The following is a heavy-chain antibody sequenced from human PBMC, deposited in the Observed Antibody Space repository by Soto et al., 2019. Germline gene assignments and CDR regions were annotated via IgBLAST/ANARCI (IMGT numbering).Heavy chain of an antibody. CDR3: LRVVGAASRHTDFDS. D-gene: IGHD1-26*01. J-gene: IGHJ4*02. CDR2: VYYTGGA. V-gene: IGHV4-39*01. CDR1: DGNIDNSHAF. Sequence: SEPQSLPYDISDGNIDNSHAFWGWVSHPPGKGLEFIGSVYYTGGAYYNPSLKSRVTVSVDTSKNQLSLRVNSVTAADSAVYYCLRVVGAASRHTDFDSWGQGILVTGSS.